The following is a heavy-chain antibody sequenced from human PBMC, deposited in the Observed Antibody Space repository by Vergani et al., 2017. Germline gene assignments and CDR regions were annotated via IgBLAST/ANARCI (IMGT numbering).Heavy chain of an antibody. D-gene: IGHD3-22*01. Sequence: QVQLQQWGAGLLKPSETLFLTCAVYGGSFSGYYWSWIRQPPGKGLEWIGEINHSGSTNYNPSLKSRVTISVDTSKNQFSLKLSSVTAADTAVYYCARGRALYYYDQHYYFDYWGQGTLVTVSS. J-gene: IGHJ4*02. V-gene: IGHV4-34*01. CDR3: ARGRALYYYDQHYYFDY. CDR1: GGSFSGYY. CDR2: INHSGST.